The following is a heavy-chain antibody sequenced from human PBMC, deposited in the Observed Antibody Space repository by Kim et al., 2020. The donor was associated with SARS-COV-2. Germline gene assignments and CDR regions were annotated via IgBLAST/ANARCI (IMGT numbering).Heavy chain of an antibody. Sequence: YDGSTFYNPSLKSRVTISVDPSRDQFSLKMNSVTAADTAVYYCAADNIFNFWGQGTVVSVSS. D-gene: IGHD2-15*01. CDR3: AADNIFNF. V-gene: IGHV4-39*01. J-gene: IGHJ4*02. CDR2: YDGST.